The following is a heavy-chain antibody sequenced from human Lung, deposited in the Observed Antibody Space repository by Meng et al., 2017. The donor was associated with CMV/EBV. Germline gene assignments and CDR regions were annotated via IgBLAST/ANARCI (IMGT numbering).Heavy chain of an antibody. V-gene: IGHV4-59*01. CDR1: GGPISSYY. Sequence: SETLSLXCTVSGGPISSYYWTWIRQPPGKGLEWMGSIYYSGSTNYNPSLKIRVTMSVDPSRKQFSLKLSSVLPADTAVYYCASSAYAGKFTDPFDIWVQGTXVTVSS. J-gene: IGHJ3*02. CDR3: ASSAYAGKFTDPFDI. CDR2: IYYSGST. D-gene: IGHD4-23*01.